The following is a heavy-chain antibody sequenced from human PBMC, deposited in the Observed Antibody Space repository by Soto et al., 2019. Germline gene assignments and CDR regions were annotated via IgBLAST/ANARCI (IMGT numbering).Heavy chain of an antibody. CDR2: IYYSGST. Sequence: SETLSLTCTVSGGSVSSGIYYWIWIRQPPGKGLEWIGYIYYSGSTNYNPSLKSRVTISVDTSKNQFSLKLSSVTAADTAVYYCARAEYYDFWSGYYSAYYFDYWGQGTLVTVS. CDR3: ARAEYYDFWSGYYSAYYFDY. CDR1: GGSVSSGIYY. J-gene: IGHJ4*02. V-gene: IGHV4-61*01. D-gene: IGHD3-3*01.